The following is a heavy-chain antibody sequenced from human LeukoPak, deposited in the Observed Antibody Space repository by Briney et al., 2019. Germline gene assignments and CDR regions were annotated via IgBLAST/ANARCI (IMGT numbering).Heavy chain of an antibody. D-gene: IGHD2-2*02. Sequence: GGSLRLSCAASGFTFSSYWMSWVRQAPGKGLEWVANIKEDGSEKYYVDSVKGRFTISRDNAKNSLYLQMNSLRAEDTAVYYCAREYCSSTSCYTTAGYWGQGTLVTVSS. CDR3: AREYCSSTSCYTTAGY. CDR1: GFTFSSYW. CDR2: IKEDGSEK. V-gene: IGHV3-7*01. J-gene: IGHJ4*02.